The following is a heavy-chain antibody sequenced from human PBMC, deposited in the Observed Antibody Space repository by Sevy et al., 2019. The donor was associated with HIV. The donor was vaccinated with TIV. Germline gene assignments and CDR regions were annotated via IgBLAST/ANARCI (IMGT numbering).Heavy chain of an antibody. Sequence: SGPTLVNPTQTLTLTCTFSGFSLSTSGVGVGWIRQPPGKALEWLALLNWNDDNSCSQSLKSRLTITNDTSKNQVVLTLTNIDPVDTATYYCAHQSIAARDPNTYYYYGMDAWGQGTTVTVSS. CDR3: AHQSIAARDPNTYYYYGMDA. D-gene: IGHD6-6*01. V-gene: IGHV2-5*01. J-gene: IGHJ6*02. CDR2: LNWNDDN. CDR1: GFSLSTSGVG.